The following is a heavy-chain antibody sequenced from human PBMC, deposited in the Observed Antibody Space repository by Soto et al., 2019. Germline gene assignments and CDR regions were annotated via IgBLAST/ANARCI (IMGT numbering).Heavy chain of an antibody. D-gene: IGHD6-13*01. Sequence: GGSLRLSCAASGFTFSSYSMNWVRQAPGKGLEWVSYISSSSTIYYADSVKGRFTISRDNAKNSLYLQMNSLRDEDTAVFYFARDQGAAGILYYFYGMDVWGQGTTVTVSS. CDR2: ISSSSTI. V-gene: IGHV3-48*02. CDR1: GFTFSSYS. CDR3: ARDQGAAGILYYFYGMDV. J-gene: IGHJ6*02.